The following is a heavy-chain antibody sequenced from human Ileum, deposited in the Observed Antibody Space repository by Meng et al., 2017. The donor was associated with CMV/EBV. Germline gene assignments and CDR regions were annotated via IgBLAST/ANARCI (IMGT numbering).Heavy chain of an antibody. V-gene: IGHV3-74*01. D-gene: IGHD2-21*01. CDR2: INHDASA. CDR1: GCTFSNYW. J-gene: IGHJ3*02. Sequence: GGSLRLSCGASGCTFSNYWMHWVRQAPGRGLEWVSRINHDASAIYADSVRGGFTISRDNAKNMVFLQVNSLRAVEDTAVYYCAGGRHKYCGRDCSDAFDIWGQGTMVTVSS. CDR3: AGGRHKYCGRDCSDAFDI.